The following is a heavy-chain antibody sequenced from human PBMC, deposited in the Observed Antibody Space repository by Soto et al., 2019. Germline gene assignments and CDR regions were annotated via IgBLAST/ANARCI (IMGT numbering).Heavy chain of an antibody. J-gene: IGHJ4*02. CDR1: WFSPNTKGGG. Sequence: AGPSLVKPTKTPPPTRPLSWFSPNTKGGGVGWVPPPPRKAPEWLALIYWDDDKVYSPSLNTRLTIIKDTSKNQVVLTMTNMDPVDTGTYYCARFTRGLVWFGDQPFYFDYWGQGTLVTVSS. D-gene: IGHD3-10*01. CDR2: IYWDDDK. V-gene: IGHV2-5*02. CDR3: ARFTRGLVWFGDQPFYFDY.